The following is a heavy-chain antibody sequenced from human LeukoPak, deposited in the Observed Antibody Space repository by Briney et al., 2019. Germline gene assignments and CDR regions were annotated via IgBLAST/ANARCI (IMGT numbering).Heavy chain of an antibody. V-gene: IGHV3-23*01. D-gene: IGHD6-13*01. CDR3: AKKAGAAAAGTGGYYFDY. CDR2: ISGSGGGT. Sequence: GGSLRLSCAASGFTFSSYAMSWVRQAPGKGLEWVSAISGSGGGTYYADSVKGRFTISRDNSKNTLYLQMNSLGAEDTAVYYCAKKAGAAAAGTGGYYFDYWGQGTLVTVSS. J-gene: IGHJ4*02. CDR1: GFTFSSYA.